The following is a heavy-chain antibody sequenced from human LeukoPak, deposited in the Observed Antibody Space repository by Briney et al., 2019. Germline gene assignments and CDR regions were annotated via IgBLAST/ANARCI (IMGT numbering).Heavy chain of an antibody. J-gene: IGHJ4*02. V-gene: IGHV3-23*01. D-gene: IGHD4-17*01. CDR2: ISGSGGST. Sequence: PGGSLRLSCAASGFTFSSYSMSWVRQAPGKGLEWVSAISGSGGSTYYADSVKGRFTISRDNSKNTLYLQMNSLRAEDTAVYYCAPLYGDYPFYWGQGTLVTVSS. CDR1: GFTFSSYS. CDR3: APLYGDYPFY.